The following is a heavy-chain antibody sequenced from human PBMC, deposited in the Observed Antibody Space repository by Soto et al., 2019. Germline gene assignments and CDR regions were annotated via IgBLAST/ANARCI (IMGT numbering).Heavy chain of an antibody. V-gene: IGHV1-69*01. J-gene: IGHJ6*04. CDR2: IIPIFGTA. Sequence: QVQLVQSGAEVKKPGSSVKVSCKASGGTFSSYAISWVRQAPGQGLEWMGGIIPIFGTANYAQKFQGRVTITADESTSTAYMELSSLISEDTAVYYCARLLSSSSDYYYYGMDVWGKGTTVTVSS. CDR1: GGTFSSYA. D-gene: IGHD6-6*01. CDR3: ARLLSSSSDYYYYGMDV.